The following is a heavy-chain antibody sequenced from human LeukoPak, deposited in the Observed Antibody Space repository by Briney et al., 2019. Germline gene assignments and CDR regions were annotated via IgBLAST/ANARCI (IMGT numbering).Heavy chain of an antibody. Sequence: ASVKVSCEASGYTFNNFDIHWVRQATGQGLEGMGWMNPKSGNAGYAQKFQGRVTFTRSTSITTAYMEVSSLRIEDTAVYYCARGFNRYCSGASCYSGWFAPWGQGTLVTVSS. J-gene: IGHJ5*02. CDR2: MNPKSGNA. V-gene: IGHV1-8*03. CDR1: GYTFNNFD. CDR3: ARGFNRYCSGASCYSGWFAP. D-gene: IGHD2-15*01.